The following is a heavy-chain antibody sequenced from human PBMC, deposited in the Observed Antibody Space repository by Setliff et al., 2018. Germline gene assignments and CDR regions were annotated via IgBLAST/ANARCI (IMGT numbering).Heavy chain of an antibody. CDR1: GDSISSGSYY. J-gene: IGHJ4*02. D-gene: IGHD3-10*01. V-gene: IGHV4-31*03. CDR2: IFHSGST. CDR3: ARVADGSGSFYLGFDY. Sequence: SETLSLTCTVSGDSISSGSYYWNWIRQQPEKGLEWLGYIFHSGSTHYNSSPKSRITISIDTSKNHFSLELNSVTAADSAVYYCARVADGSGSFYLGFDYWGQGILVTVSS.